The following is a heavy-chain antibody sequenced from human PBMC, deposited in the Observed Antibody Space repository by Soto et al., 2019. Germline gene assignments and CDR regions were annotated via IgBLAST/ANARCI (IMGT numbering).Heavy chain of an antibody. Sequence: EVQLVESGGGLVQPGGSLRLSCAASEFTFSNYWMHWVRQAPGMGLVWVSRINSDGRSTNYADSVKGRFTISRDNAKNTLYLQMNSLSAEDTAVYFCARGGLRAYWIDPWGQGTLVTVSS. V-gene: IGHV3-74*01. CDR1: EFTFSNYW. D-gene: IGHD4-17*01. CDR3: ARGGLRAYWIDP. J-gene: IGHJ5*02. CDR2: INSDGRST.